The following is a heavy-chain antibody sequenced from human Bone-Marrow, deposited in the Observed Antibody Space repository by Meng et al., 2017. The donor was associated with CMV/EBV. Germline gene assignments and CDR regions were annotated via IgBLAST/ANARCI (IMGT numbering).Heavy chain of an antibody. CDR3: AHRRGYDFWASYGMDV. Sequence: SGPTLVKPTQTLTLTCTFSGFSLSTSGVGVGWIRQPPGKALEWLALIYWNDDKRYSPSLKSRLTITKDTSKNQVVLTMTNMDPVDTATYYCAHRRGYDFWASYGMDVWGQGTTVTVSS. D-gene: IGHD3-3*01. CDR2: IYWNDDK. CDR1: GFSLSTSGVG. J-gene: IGHJ6*02. V-gene: IGHV2-5*01.